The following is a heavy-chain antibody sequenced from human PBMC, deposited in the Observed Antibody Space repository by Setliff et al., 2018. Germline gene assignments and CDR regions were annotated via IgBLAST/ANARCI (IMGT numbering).Heavy chain of an antibody. V-gene: IGHV3-48*03. CDR1: GFTFSSYE. CDR3: ARDSEYYFDY. CDR2: ISSSGTSI. J-gene: IGHJ4*02. Sequence: GGSLRLSCAASGFTFSSYEMNWVRQAPGKGLEWISYISSSGTSIYYADSVKGRFTISKDNAKNSLYLQMNSLRAEGTAVYYCARDSEYYFDYWGQGTLVTVSS.